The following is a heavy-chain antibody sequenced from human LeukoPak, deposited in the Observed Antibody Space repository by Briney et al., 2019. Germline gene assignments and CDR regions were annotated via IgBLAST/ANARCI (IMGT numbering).Heavy chain of an antibody. CDR3: AKAPVTTCSGAYCYPFDY. Sequence: PGGSLRLSCAASGFTFSSYEMNWVRQAPGKGLEWVSYISSSGSTIYYADSVKGRFTISRDNAKNSLYLQMNSLRAEDTAVYYCAKAPVTTCSGAYCYPFDYWGQGTLVTVSS. V-gene: IGHV3-48*03. CDR1: GFTFSSYE. CDR2: ISSSGSTI. D-gene: IGHD2-15*01. J-gene: IGHJ4*02.